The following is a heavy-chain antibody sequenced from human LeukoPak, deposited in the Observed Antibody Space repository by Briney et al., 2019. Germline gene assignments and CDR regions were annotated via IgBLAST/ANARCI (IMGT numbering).Heavy chain of an antibody. J-gene: IGHJ5*02. Sequence: GGSLRLSCAASGFTFSSYGMSWVRQAPGKGLEWVSAISGSGGSTYYADSVKGRFTISRDNAKNSLYLQMNSLRAEDTAVYYCARDYYSGYSGEIDPWGQGTLVTVSS. V-gene: IGHV3-23*01. D-gene: IGHD5-12*01. CDR1: GFTFSSYG. CDR3: ARDYYSGYSGEIDP. CDR2: ISGSGGST.